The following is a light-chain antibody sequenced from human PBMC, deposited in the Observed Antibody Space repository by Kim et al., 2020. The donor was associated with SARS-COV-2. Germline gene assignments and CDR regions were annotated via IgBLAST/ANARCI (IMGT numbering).Light chain of an antibody. V-gene: IGKV3D-15*01. CDR2: GAS. CDR1: QTISFN. Sequence: EVVMTQSPATLSVSPGERVTLSCRASQTISFNLAWYQQKPGQAPSLLIYGASTRATGIPGRFSGSGSGTEFTLTITSLQSEDFAVYYCQQYDKWPVRIGQWTRLEIK. CDR3: QQYDKWPVR. J-gene: IGKJ5*01.